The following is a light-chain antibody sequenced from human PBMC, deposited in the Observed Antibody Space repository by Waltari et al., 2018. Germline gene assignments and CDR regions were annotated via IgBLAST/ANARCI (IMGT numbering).Light chain of an antibody. CDR1: QDISNY. V-gene: IGKV1-33*01. CDR3: QQYDNLPH. Sequence: DIQMPQSPSSLSASVGDRVTITCQASQDISNYLNWYQQKPGKAPKLLIYDASNLETGVPSRFSGSGSGTDFTFTISSLQPEDIATYYCQQYDNLPHFGPGTKVDIK. CDR2: DAS. J-gene: IGKJ3*01.